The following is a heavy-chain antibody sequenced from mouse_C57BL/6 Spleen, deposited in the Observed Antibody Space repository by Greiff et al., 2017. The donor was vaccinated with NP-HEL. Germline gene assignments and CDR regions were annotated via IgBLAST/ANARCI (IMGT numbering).Heavy chain of an antibody. J-gene: IGHJ2*01. D-gene: IGHD1-1*01. CDR1: GYTFTDYE. Sequence: QVQLQQSGAELVRPGASVTLSCKASGYTFTDYEMHWVKQTPVHGLEWIGAIDPETGGTAYNQKFKGKAILTADKSSSTAYMELRSLTSEDSAVYYCTGRAVVPFDYWGQGTTLTVSS. CDR3: TGRAVVPFDY. V-gene: IGHV1-15*01. CDR2: IDPETGGT.